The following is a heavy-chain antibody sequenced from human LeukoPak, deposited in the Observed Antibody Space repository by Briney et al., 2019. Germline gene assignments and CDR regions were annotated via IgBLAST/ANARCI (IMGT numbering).Heavy chain of an antibody. CDR2: IFYDGTIQ. CDR3: AKARDSYGYVSY. J-gene: IGHJ4*02. CDR1: GFTFTHYA. V-gene: IGHV3-30*18. Sequence: GGSLRLSCAASGFTFTHYAMHWVRQTPGKGLEWVAVIFYDGTIQYYSDSVRDRLIVSRDNPKNTLYLQMNSLRAEDTAVYYCAKARDSYGYVSYWGQGTLVTVSS. D-gene: IGHD5-18*01.